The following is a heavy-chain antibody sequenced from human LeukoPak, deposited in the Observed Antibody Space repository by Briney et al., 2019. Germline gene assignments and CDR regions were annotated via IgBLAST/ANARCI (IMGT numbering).Heavy chain of an antibody. J-gene: IGHJ4*02. D-gene: IGHD6-6*01. CDR1: GYTFTSYG. CDR3: ARDPSPRIAAPDYFDY. V-gene: IGHV1-18*01. Sequence: ASVKVSCKASGYTFTSYGISWVRQAPGQGLERMGWISAYNGNTNYAQKLQGRVTMTTDTSTSTAYMELRSLRSDDTAVYYCARDPSPRIAAPDYFDYWGQGTLVTVSS. CDR2: ISAYNGNT.